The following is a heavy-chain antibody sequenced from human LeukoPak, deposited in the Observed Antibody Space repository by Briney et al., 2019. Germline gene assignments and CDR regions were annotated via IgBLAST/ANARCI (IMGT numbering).Heavy chain of an antibody. CDR3: TTNLTGDCSSTSCFRANYYYYGMDV. J-gene: IGHJ6*02. CDR2: IKSKTDGGTT. Sequence: GGSLRLSCAASGFTFSKAWMSWVRQAPGKGLEWVGRIKSKTDGGTTAYTAPVKGRFTISRDDPKNTLYLQMNSLKTEDTAVYYCTTNLTGDCSSTSCFRANYYYYGMDVWGQGTTVIVSS. D-gene: IGHD2-2*01. V-gene: IGHV3-15*01. CDR1: GFTFSKAW.